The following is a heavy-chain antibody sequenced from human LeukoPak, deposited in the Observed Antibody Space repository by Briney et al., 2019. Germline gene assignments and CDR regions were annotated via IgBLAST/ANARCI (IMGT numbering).Heavy chain of an antibody. CDR1: GLTFRNCA. J-gene: IGHJ4*02. Sequence: SGGSLRLSCAASGLTFRNCAMSWVRQAPGKGLEWVSVICANDGNTYYADAVKGRFTISRDNSKDTLYLQMDSLRAEDTAVYYCAKGSGSSCYSPCDYWGQGILVTVSS. CDR3: AKGSGSSCYSPCDY. D-gene: IGHD2-15*01. CDR2: ICANDGNT. V-gene: IGHV3-23*01.